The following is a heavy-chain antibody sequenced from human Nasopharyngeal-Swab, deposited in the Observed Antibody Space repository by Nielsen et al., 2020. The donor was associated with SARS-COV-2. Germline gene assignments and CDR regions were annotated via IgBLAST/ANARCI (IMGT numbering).Heavy chain of an antibody. J-gene: IGHJ4*02. V-gene: IGHV4-4*02. D-gene: IGHD5-12*01. CDR2: IYHSGST. CDR1: GGSISSSNW. Sequence: SETVYLTCAVSGGSISSSNWWGWVRQHTGKGLEWIGGIYHSGSTNYKPSLKSRVTLSVDKSKNQFSLKLSSVTAADTAVYYCTRGERDISGSGHDYWGQGTLVTVSS. CDR3: TRGERDISGSGHDY.